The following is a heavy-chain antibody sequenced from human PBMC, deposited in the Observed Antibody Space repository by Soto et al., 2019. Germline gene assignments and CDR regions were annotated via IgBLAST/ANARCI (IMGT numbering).Heavy chain of an antibody. CDR1: GGTIIIYY. CDR3: ARDNGDFDY. V-gene: IGHV4-59*01. J-gene: IGHJ4*02. D-gene: IGHD4-17*01. Sequence: SETLSLTYTVSGGTIIIYYSSWIRQPPGKGLEWIGYIYYSGSTNYNPSIKSRVTISVDTSKNQFSLKLSSVTAADTAVYYCARDNGDFDYWGQGTLVTVSS. CDR2: IYYSGST.